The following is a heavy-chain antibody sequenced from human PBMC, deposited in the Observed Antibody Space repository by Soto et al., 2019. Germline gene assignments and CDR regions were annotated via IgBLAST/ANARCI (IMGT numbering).Heavy chain of an antibody. Sequence: ASVKVSCKASGYTFTSYGISWVRQAPGQGLEWMGWISAYNGNTNYAQKLQGRVTMTTDTSTSTAYMELRSLRSDDTAVYYCARAGAGAAAGNVYYYYGMDVWGQGTTVTVSS. CDR2: ISAYNGNT. D-gene: IGHD6-13*01. V-gene: IGHV1-18*01. CDR1: GYTFTSYG. J-gene: IGHJ6*02. CDR3: ARAGAGAAAGNVYYYYGMDV.